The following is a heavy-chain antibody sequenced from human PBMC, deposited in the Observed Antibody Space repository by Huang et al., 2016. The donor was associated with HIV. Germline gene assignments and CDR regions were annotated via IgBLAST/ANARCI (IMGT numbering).Heavy chain of an antibody. D-gene: IGHD5-18*01. CDR2: ISNDGSNN. V-gene: IGHV3-30-3*01. Sequence: QVQLVESGGGVVQPGRSLRLSCAASGFPFNNHAMHWVRQAPGKGVDCVAVISNDGSNNYYAASVKGRFTISRDSSKSTLFLHMTSLRTEDTAVYYCARAKDTWDAYDIWGQGTMVIVSS. J-gene: IGHJ3*02. CDR1: GFPFNNHA. CDR3: ARAKDTWDAYDI.